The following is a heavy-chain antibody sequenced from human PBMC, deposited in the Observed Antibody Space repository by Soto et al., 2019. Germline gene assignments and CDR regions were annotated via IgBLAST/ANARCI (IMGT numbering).Heavy chain of an antibody. D-gene: IGHD1-26*01. Sequence: ILSCEASGFRFNSYSMNWVRQAPQKGLEWVSLIDARSNYIYYADSVKGRFTISRDNARNSLYLQMDSLRVEDTAVYYCVRENEMAGATSAFEYWGQGTPVTVYS. CDR2: IDARSNYI. CDR3: VRENEMAGATSAFEY. CDR1: GFRFNSYS. V-gene: IGHV3-21*06. J-gene: IGHJ4*02.